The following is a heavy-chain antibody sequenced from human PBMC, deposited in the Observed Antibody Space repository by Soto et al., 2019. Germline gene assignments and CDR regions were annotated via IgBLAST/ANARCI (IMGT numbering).Heavy chain of an antibody. Sequence: QVQLVQSAAEVKKPGASVKVSCKASGYSFTSYGISWVRRAPGQGLEWVGWISPYNGHTQFAQRFQGRVTMTTDTSTKTAYMELRNLRSDDTAHYYCARDLTIVPATHPRLENYGMDVWGQGTMVIVSS. D-gene: IGHD2-2*01. CDR3: ARDLTIVPATHPRLENYGMDV. V-gene: IGHV1-18*01. CDR1: GYSFTSYG. CDR2: ISPYNGHT. J-gene: IGHJ6*01.